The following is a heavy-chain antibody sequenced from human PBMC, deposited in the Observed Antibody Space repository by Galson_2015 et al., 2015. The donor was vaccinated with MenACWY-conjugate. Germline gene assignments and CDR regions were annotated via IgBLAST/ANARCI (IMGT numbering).Heavy chain of an antibody. CDR3: ARDSGCSSTSCIYYFDY. CDR1: GFTFSSYW. V-gene: IGHV3-7*03. CDR2: IKQDGSEK. D-gene: IGHD2-2*01. Sequence: SLRLSCAASGFTFSSYWMSWVRQAPGKGLGWVANIKQDGSEKYYVDSVKGRFTISRDNAKNSLYLQMNSLRAEDTAVYYCARDSGCSSTSCIYYFDYWGQGTLVTVSS. J-gene: IGHJ4*02.